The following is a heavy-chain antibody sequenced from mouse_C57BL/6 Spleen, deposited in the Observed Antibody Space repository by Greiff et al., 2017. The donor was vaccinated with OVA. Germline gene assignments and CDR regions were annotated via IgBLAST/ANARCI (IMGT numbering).Heavy chain of an antibody. CDR1: GYTFTSYW. CDR2: IDPSDSYT. CDR3: ARRFYYDYSHYAMDY. J-gene: IGHJ4*01. Sequence: QVQLQQPGAELVMPGASVKLSCKASGYTFTSYWMHWVTQRPGQGLEWIGEIDPSDSYTNYNQKFKGQSTLTVDKSSSTAYMQLSSLTSEDSAVYYCARRFYYDYSHYAMDYWGQGTSVTVSS. D-gene: IGHD2-4*01. V-gene: IGHV1-69*01.